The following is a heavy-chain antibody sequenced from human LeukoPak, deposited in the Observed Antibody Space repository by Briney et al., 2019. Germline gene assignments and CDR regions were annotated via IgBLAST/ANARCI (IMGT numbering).Heavy chain of an antibody. CDR3: ARGKTSRYYYYGMDV. V-gene: IGHV3-20*04. CDR1: GFTLDDYG. Sequence: PGPSLRHPCAATGFTLDDYGMSWVRQAPGKGLDLVTGINWNGGSTGYADSVKGRFTISSDNAKNSLYLQMNTLRAEDTALYYCARGKTSRYYYYGMDVWGQGTTVTVSS. J-gene: IGHJ6*02. CDR2: INWNGGST.